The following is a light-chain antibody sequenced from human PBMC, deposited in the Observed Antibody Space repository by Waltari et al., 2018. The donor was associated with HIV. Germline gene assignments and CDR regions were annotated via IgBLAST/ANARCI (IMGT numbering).Light chain of an antibody. V-gene: IGLV2-23*02. CDR2: GVT. J-gene: IGLJ3*02. CDR3: CSYAGSGLV. CDR1: SSDVGAYTL. Sequence: QSALTQSASVSGSPGQSITISCTGTSSDVGAYTLVSWYQQHPGEVPKPLIYGVTHAPSGVSTRFSGSKSANTASLTISGLQAEDEADYYCCSYAGSGLVFGGGTKLTVL.